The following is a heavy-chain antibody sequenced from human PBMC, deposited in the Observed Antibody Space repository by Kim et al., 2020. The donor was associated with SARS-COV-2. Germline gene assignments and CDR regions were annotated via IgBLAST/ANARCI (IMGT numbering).Heavy chain of an antibody. V-gene: IGHV3-33*08. CDR3: ARGGGAREWELDY. D-gene: IGHD1-26*01. CDR2: IWYDGSNK. J-gene: IGHJ4*02. Sequence: GGSLRLSCAASGFTFSSYGMHWVRQAPGKGLEWVAVIWYDGSNKYYADSVKGRFTISRDNSKNTLYLQMNSLRAEDTAEYYCARGGGAREWELDYWGQGTLVTVSS. CDR1: GFTFSSYG.